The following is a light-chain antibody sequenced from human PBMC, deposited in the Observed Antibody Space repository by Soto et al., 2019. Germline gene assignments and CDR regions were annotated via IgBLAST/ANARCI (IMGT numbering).Light chain of an antibody. V-gene: IGLV2-14*01. J-gene: IGLJ1*01. CDR3: AAWDDSLNGRV. CDR1: SSDVGNYKY. Sequence: QSVLTQPASVSGSPGQSITISCTGTSSDVGNYKYVSWYQQHPGKAPKLMIYEVSNRPSGVPDRFSGSKSGTSASLAISGLQSEDEADYYCAAWDDSLNGRVFGTGTKVTVL. CDR2: EVS.